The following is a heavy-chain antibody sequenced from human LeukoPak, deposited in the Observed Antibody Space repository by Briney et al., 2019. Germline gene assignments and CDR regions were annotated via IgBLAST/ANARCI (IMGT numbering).Heavy chain of an antibody. D-gene: IGHD6-19*01. J-gene: IGHJ4*02. CDR3: ARNRRSRIAVAGTGFDY. CDR2: IYYSGST. V-gene: IGHV4-61*08. CDR1: GGSISSGDYY. Sequence: SETLSLTCTVSGGSISSGDYYWSWIRQPPGKGLEWFGYIYYSGSTNYNPSLKSRVTISVDTSKNQFSLKLSSVTAADTAVYYCARNRRSRIAVAGTGFDYWGQGTLVTVSS.